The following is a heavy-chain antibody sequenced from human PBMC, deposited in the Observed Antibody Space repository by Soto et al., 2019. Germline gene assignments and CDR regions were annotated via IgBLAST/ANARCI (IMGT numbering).Heavy chain of an antibody. Sequence: QITLKESGPTPVKPTQTLTLTCSFSGFSLNTDGEGVGWVRQPPGEALEWLALIYWDDDERYSPSLKTRLIITKDPSKNQVVLIMTNMDPVDTATYYCAHSRNLITEDAQVGDFDYWGQGTLVTVSS. CDR1: GFSLNTDGEG. CDR3: AHSRNLITEDAQVGDFDY. D-gene: IGHD3-10*01. J-gene: IGHJ4*02. CDR2: IYWDDDE. V-gene: IGHV2-5*02.